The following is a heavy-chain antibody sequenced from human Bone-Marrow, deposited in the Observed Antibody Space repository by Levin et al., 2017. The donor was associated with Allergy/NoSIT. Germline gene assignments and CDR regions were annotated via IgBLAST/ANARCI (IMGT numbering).Heavy chain of an antibody. J-gene: IGHJ4*02. V-gene: IGHV3-33*06. D-gene: IGHD6-19*01. CDR1: GFSFSNSG. CDR2: IYYDGSHK. Sequence: GGSLRLSCVASGFSFSNSGMHWVRQAPGKGLEWVAVIYYDGSHKYYVESVKGRFTISRDNSKNTLYLQMNSLRVEDTAVYYCAKDQGGGGWLADYWRQGTLVTVSS. CDR3: AKDQGGGGWLADY.